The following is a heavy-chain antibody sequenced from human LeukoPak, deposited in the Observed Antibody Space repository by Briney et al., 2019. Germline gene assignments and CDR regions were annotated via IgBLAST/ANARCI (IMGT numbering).Heavy chain of an antibody. V-gene: IGHV4-34*01. J-gene: IGHJ4*02. CDR1: GGSFSGYY. D-gene: IGHD2-2*01. CDR2: INHSGST. CDR3: APIPAAPPNFDY. Sequence: SETLSLTCAVYGGSFSGYYWSWIRQPPGKGLEWIGEINHSGSTNYNPSLKSRVTIPVDTSKNQFSLKLSSVTAADTAVYYCAPIPAAPPNFDYWGQGTLVTVSS.